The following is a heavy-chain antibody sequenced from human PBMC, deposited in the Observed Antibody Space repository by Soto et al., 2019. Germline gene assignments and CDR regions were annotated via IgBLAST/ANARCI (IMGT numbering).Heavy chain of an antibody. CDR1: GYTFTTYG. D-gene: IGHD6-13*01. V-gene: IGHV1-18*01. CDR3: GRGRDGTSWSSAEYLQH. CDR2: ISGYNGNT. Sequence: QVQLVQSGAEVKKPGASVKVSCKASGYTFTTYGIHWVRQAPGQGLEWMGWISGYNGNTNYAQKFQGRVTMTTDTSTTTAYMDLRSLRSDDTAVYYCGRGRDGTSWSSAEYLQHWGQGTLVTVSS. J-gene: IGHJ1*01.